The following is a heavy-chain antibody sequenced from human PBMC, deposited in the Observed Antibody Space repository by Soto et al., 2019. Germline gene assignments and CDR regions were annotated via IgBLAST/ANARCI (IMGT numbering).Heavy chain of an antibody. Sequence: SETLSLTCTVSGGSITSITNHYCSWIRQPPGKGLEWIGYISYSGHTSYNPSLKSRVILSVDTSKNQVSLNLASVTAADTAVYYCATQGFGTLHGLVDVWGQGTTVT. CDR2: ISYSGHT. J-gene: IGHJ6*02. CDR1: GGSITSITNHY. CDR3: ATQGFGTLHGLVDV. D-gene: IGHD1-7*01. V-gene: IGHV4-59*08.